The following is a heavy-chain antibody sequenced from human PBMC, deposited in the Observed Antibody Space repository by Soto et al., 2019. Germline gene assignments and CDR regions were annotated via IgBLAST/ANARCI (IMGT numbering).Heavy chain of an antibody. CDR2: SIPIFGTA. CDR3: ARRGRGAGTTVTSPSLVYYFDY. V-gene: IGHV1-69*12. D-gene: IGHD4-17*01. Sequence: QVQLVQSGAEVKKPGSSVKVSCKASGGTFSSYAISWVRQAPGQGLEWMGGSIPIFGTANYAQKFQGRVTIPADESTSTAYMELSSLRSEDTAVYYCARRGRGAGTTVTSPSLVYYFDYWGQGTLVTVSS. CDR1: GGTFSSYA. J-gene: IGHJ4*02.